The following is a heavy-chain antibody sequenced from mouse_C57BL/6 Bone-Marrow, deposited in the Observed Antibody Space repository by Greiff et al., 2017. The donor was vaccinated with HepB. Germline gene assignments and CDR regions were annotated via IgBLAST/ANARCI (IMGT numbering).Heavy chain of an antibody. J-gene: IGHJ2*01. CDR3: ARFPDFITTVVADY. D-gene: IGHD1-1*01. V-gene: IGHV1-61*01. CDR1: GYTFTSYW. Sequence: QVQLQQPGAELVRPGSSVKLSCKASGYTFTSYWMDWVKQRPGQGLEWIGNIYPSDSETHYNQKFKDKATLTVDKSSSTAYMQLSSLTSEDSAVYYCARFPDFITTVVADYWGQGTTLTVSS. CDR2: IYPSDSET.